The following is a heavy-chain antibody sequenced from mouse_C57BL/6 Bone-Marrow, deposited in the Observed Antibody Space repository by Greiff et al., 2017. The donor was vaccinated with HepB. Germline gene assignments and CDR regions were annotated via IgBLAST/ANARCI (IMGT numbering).Heavy chain of an antibody. D-gene: IGHD6-1*01. CDR1: GFTFSDFY. CDR2: SRNKANDYTT. V-gene: IGHV7-1*01. J-gene: IGHJ3*01. Sequence: VQLKESGGGLVQSGRSLRLSCATSGFTFSDFYMEWVRQAPGKGLEWIAASRNKANDYTTEYSASVKGRFIVSRDTSQSILYLQMNALRAEDTAIYYCARDAVAAPFAYWGQGTLVTVSA. CDR3: ARDAVAAPFAY.